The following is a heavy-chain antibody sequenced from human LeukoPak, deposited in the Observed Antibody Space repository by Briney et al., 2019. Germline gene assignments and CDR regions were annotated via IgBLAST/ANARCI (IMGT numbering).Heavy chain of an antibody. CDR3: ARLGDRLAFDI. CDR2: ISPSGGST. Sequence: GVSVKVSCKASGYTFISYYMHWVRQAPGQGLEWMGVISPSGGSTTYAQKFQGRVTMTRDTSTSTVYMELSSLRSGDTAVYYCARLGDRLAFDIWGQGTMATLSS. V-gene: IGHV1-46*01. CDR1: GYTFISYY. D-gene: IGHD3-16*01. J-gene: IGHJ3*02.